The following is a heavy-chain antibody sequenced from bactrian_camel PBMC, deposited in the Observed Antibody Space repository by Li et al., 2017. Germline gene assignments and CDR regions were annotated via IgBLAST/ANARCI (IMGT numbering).Heavy chain of an antibody. Sequence: HVQLVESGGGSVQVGGTLRLSCAASTHTRSRLCMGWFRQAPGKEREGVASWTSENKQVYADSVKGRFTISKDNAKNTLDLQMDSLKPEDTALYYCAARSRAGGSWFRASSYDYWGRGTQVTVS. CDR3: AARSRAGGSWFRASSYDY. D-gene: IGHD2*01. CDR2: WTSENKQ. J-gene: IGHJ4*01. CDR1: THTRSRLC. V-gene: IGHV3S68*01.